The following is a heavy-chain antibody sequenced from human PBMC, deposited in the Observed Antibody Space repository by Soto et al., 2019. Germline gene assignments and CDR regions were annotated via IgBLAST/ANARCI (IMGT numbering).Heavy chain of an antibody. J-gene: IGHJ5*02. D-gene: IGHD6-13*01. CDR1: GGSISSSSYY. CDR2: IYYSGST. V-gene: IGHV4-39*01. CDR3: ARQLRGSPKGWFDP. Sequence: PSETLSLTCTVSGGSISSSSYYWGWIRQPPGKGLEWIGSIYYSGSTYYNPSLKSRVTISVDTSKNQFSLKLSSVTAADTAVYYCARQLRGSPKGWFDPWGQGTLVTVSS.